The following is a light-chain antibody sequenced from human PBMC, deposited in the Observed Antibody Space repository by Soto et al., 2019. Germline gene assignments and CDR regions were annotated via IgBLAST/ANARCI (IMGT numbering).Light chain of an antibody. J-gene: IGKJ3*01. CDR2: DAS. Sequence: DIQMTQSPPTLSASVGERISISCRATQSVSHMLAWYQKRPGKAPKLLIHDASTLAGGVPPRFSGSGTGTEFTLTINDLQPDDFATYYCQQYYSYFFTFCPGTKVDV. V-gene: IGKV1-5*01. CDR1: QSVSHM. CDR3: QQYYSYFFT.